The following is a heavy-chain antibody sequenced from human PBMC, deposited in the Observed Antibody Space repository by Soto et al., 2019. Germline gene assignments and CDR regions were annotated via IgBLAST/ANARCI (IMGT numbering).Heavy chain of an antibody. V-gene: IGHV4-31*03. CDR2: IYSSGST. CDR3: ARDFPYYDFWSGGAGGMDV. CDR1: GGSISSGGYY. Sequence: QVQLQESGPGLVKPSQTLSLTCTVSGGSISSGGYYWSWIRQHPGKGLEWIGYIYSSGSTYYNPDRKSRVTISVNTSKNQFSLKLYSVTAADTAVYYCARDFPYYDFWSGGAGGMDVWGQGTTVTVSS. D-gene: IGHD3-3*01. J-gene: IGHJ6*02.